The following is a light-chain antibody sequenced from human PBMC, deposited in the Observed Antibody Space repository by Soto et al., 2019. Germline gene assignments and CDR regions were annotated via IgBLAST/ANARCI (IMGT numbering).Light chain of an antibody. CDR1: DIGSQT. V-gene: IGLV3-21*02. Sequence: SYELTQPPSVSVAPGPTARITCGGNDIGSQTVHWYQQKPGQAPVLGVYDDNDRPSGIPERFSGSNSGNTATLTISRVEDGDEADYYCQVWDSRIDHPRVFGGGTKVTVL. CDR2: DDN. J-gene: IGLJ2*01. CDR3: QVWDSRIDHPRV.